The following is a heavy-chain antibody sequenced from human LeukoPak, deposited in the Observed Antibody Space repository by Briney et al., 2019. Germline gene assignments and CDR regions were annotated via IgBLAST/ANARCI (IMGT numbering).Heavy chain of an antibody. CDR1: GGSISSGDYY. J-gene: IGHJ3*02. CDR2: IYYSGST. Sequence: SETLSLTCTVSGGSISSGDYYWSWIRQPPGKGLEWIGYIYYSGSTYYNPSLKSRVTISVDTSKNQFSLKLSSVTAADTAVYYCARAIIGYSSGSDAFDIWGQGTMVTVSS. V-gene: IGHV4-30-4*02. CDR3: ARAIIGYSSGSDAFDI. D-gene: IGHD6-19*01.